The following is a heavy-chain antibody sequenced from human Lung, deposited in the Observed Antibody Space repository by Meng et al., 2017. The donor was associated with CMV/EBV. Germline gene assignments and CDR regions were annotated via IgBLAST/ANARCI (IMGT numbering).Heavy chain of an antibody. J-gene: IGHJ4*02. V-gene: IGHV4-39*07. CDR2: IYYSGST. Sequence: SETLSLTCTVSGGSISISSYYWGWIRQPPWNGLEWIGSIYYSGSTYYNQSLKSRVTISVDTSKNQFSLKLSSVTAADTAVYYCAREEYYYGSGLDYWGQGTLVTVSS. CDR3: AREEYYYGSGLDY. D-gene: IGHD3-10*01. CDR1: GGSISISSYY.